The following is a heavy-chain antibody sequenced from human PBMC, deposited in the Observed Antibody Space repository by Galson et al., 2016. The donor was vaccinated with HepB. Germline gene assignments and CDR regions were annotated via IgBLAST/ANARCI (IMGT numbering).Heavy chain of an antibody. D-gene: IGHD3-10*01. J-gene: IGHJ5*02. Sequence: TLSLTCTVSGGSISSGGYYWSWIRQHPGKGLEWIGYIYYSGSTYYNPSLQSRVTISVDTSKNQFSLKLSSVTAADTAVYYCARGGSKTIVRGNWFDPWGQGTLVTVSS. CDR1: GGSISSGGYY. CDR3: ARGGSKTIVRGNWFDP. V-gene: IGHV4-31*03. CDR2: IYYSGST.